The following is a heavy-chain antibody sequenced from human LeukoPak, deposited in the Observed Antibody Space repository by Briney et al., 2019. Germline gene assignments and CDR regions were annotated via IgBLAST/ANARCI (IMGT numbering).Heavy chain of an antibody. CDR2: IYHSGST. J-gene: IGHJ5*02. CDR1: GGSISSGGYS. V-gene: IGHV4-30-2*01. D-gene: IGHD2-15*01. Sequence: SETLSLTCAVSGGSISSGGYSWSWIRQPPGKGLEWIGYIYHSGSTYYNPSLKSRVTISVDRSKNQFSLKLSSVTAADTAVCYCARVTGYCSGGSCYSGWFDPWGQGTLVTVSS. CDR3: ARVTGYCSGGSCYSGWFDP.